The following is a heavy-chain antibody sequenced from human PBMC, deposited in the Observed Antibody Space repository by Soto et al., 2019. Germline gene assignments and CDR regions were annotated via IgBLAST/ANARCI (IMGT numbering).Heavy chain of an antibody. Sequence: EVQLLESGGGLVQPGGSLRLSCVASGFAFSNYAMHWVRQAPGKGLEWVSSISTSIDATYYADSVKGRFTISRDDSKNTLYLQMNSLRAEDSAVYYCAKDRTVAARNFDYWGQGTQVTVSS. J-gene: IGHJ4*02. CDR2: ISTSIDAT. D-gene: IGHD6-6*01. CDR3: AKDRTVAARNFDY. CDR1: GFAFSNYA. V-gene: IGHV3-23*01.